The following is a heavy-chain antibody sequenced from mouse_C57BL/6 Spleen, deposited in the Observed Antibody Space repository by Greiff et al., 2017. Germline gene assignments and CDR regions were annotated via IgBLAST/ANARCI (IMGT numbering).Heavy chain of an antibody. D-gene: IGHD1-1*01. CDR1: GFTFSSYT. Sequence: EVKVEESGGGLVKPGGSLKLSCAASGFTFSSYTMSWVRQTPEKRLEWVATISGGGGNTYYPDRVKGRFTISRDNAKNTLYLQMSSLRSEDTALYYCARDYYGSSWRYFDVWGTGTTVTVSS. V-gene: IGHV5-9*01. CDR2: ISGGGGNT. CDR3: ARDYYGSSWRYFDV. J-gene: IGHJ1*03.